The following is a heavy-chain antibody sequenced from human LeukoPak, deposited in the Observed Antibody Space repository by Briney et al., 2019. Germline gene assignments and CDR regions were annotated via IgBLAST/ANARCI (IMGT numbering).Heavy chain of an antibody. J-gene: IGHJ5*01. D-gene: IGHD3-10*01. CDR2: IKRDGNEK. CDR1: GVTFSSYW. CDR3: AKESAYSIITYDS. Sequence: GGSLRLSCADPGVTFSSYWMNWVRQAPGKGLEWVANIKRDGNEKNYVDSVKGRFSISRDNAKNSLYLQMDSLRAEDTAVYYCAKESAYSIITYDSWGQGALVTVSS. V-gene: IGHV3-7*01.